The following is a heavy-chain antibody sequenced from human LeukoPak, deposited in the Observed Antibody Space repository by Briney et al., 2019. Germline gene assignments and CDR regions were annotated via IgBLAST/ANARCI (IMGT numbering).Heavy chain of an antibody. J-gene: IGHJ4*02. CDR3: ARVLEGYCSGGSCKLFDY. CDR1: GGSIRSGDYY. D-gene: IGHD2-15*01. V-gene: IGHV4-30-4*01. CDR2: IYYSGST. Sequence: KPSQTLSLTCTVSGGSIRSGDYYWSWIRQPPGKGLEWIGYIYYSGSTYYNPSLKSRVTISVDTSKNQFSLKLSSVTAADTAVYYCARVLEGYCSGGSCKLFDYWGQGTLVTVSS.